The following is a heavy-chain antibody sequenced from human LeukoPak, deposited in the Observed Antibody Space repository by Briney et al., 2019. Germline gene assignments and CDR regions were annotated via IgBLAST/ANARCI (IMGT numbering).Heavy chain of an antibody. CDR3: ARAAGIAARRGYFDY. CDR2: IIPIFGTA. J-gene: IGHJ4*02. Sequence: SVKVSCKASGGTFSSYAISWVRQAPGQGLESMGGIIPIFGTANYAQKFQGRVTITTDESTSTAYMELSSLRSEDTAVYYCARAAGIAARRGYFDYWGQGTLVTVSS. V-gene: IGHV1-69*05. D-gene: IGHD6-6*01. CDR1: GGTFSSYA.